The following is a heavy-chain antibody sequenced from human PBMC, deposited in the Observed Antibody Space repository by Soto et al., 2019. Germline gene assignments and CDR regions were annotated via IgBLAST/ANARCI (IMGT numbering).Heavy chain of an antibody. J-gene: IGHJ3*01. CDR3: ATAEDLAPGGRM. CDR1: GFSFSDYW. Sequence: EVQLVETGGGLVQPGGSLRLSCVASGFSFSDYWMSWVRQAPGKGLEWVANINRESGATFYVDSVKGRFTISRDNPKNSLYLQMSSLRAEDTAVYFCATAEDLAPGGRMWGQGTMVTVSS. V-gene: IGHV3-7*01. CDR2: INRESGAT.